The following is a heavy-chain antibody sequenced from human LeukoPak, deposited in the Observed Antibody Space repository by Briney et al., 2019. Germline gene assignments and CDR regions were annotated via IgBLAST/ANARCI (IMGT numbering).Heavy chain of an antibody. CDR1: GGSFSGYY. D-gene: IGHD6-19*01. J-gene: IGHJ4*02. V-gene: IGHV4-34*01. CDR3: ARGRSAVAGTGLVRY. Sequence: SETLSLTCAVYGGSFSGYYWSWIRQPPGKGLEWIGEINHSGSTNYNPSLKSRVTISVDTSKNQFSLKLSSVTAADTAVYYRARGRSAVAGTGLVRYWGQGTLVTVSS. CDR2: INHSGST.